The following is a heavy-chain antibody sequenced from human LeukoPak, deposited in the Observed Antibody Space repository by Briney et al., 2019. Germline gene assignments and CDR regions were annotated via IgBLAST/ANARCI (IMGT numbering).Heavy chain of an antibody. D-gene: IGHD6-19*01. V-gene: IGHV4-39*01. J-gene: IGHJ5*02. CDR1: GGSISSSSYY. Sequence: PSETLSLTCNVSGGSISSSSYYWGWIRQPPGRGLEWIGSIYYSGSTHYNPSLKSRVTISVDTSKNQLSLKVSSMTAADTAVYYCARHRFSSGWFALLNYFDPWGQGTLVTVSS. CDR2: IYYSGST. CDR3: ARHRFSSGWFALLNYFDP.